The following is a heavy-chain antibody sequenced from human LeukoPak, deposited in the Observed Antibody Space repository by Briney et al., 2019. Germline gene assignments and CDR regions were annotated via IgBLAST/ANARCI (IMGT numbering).Heavy chain of an antibody. CDR1: GGSISSYY. CDR2: FYYSGST. V-gene: IGHV4-59*01. CDR3: ASIAGYGDYGGYNAFDI. D-gene: IGHD4-17*01. Sequence: SESLSLTCTVSGGSISSYYWSWIRPPPGKGLGWIGYFYYSGSTNYKPSLKSRVTLSVDTSKNQFSLKLSSVTAADTAVYYCASIAGYGDYGGYNAFDIWGQGTMVTVSS. J-gene: IGHJ3*02.